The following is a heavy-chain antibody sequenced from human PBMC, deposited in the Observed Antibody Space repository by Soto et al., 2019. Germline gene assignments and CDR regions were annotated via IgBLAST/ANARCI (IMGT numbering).Heavy chain of an antibody. CDR2: IIPIFGTA. CDR1: GGTFSSYA. D-gene: IGHD6-6*01. CDR3: ARVDSSSWGWFDP. J-gene: IGHJ5*02. V-gene: IGHV1-69*01. Sequence: QVQLMQSGAEVKKPGSSVKVSCKASGGTFSSYAISWVREAPGQGLEWMGGIIPIFGTANYAQKFQGRVTITADESPSTAYMGLSSLRSEDTAVYYCARVDSSSWGWFDPWGQGTLVTVSS.